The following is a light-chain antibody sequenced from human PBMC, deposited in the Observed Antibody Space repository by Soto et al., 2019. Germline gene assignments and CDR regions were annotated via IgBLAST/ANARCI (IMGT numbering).Light chain of an antibody. CDR3: AAWDDSLIGYV. Sequence: QSVLTQQPSASGTPGQRVTISCSGSSSNIGSKTVNWYQQLPGTAPKLLIYSDNQRPSGVPDRFSGSKSGTSASLAISGLQSEDEADYYCAAWDDSLIGYVFGTGTKLTVL. CDR1: SSNIGSKT. J-gene: IGLJ1*01. CDR2: SDN. V-gene: IGLV1-44*01.